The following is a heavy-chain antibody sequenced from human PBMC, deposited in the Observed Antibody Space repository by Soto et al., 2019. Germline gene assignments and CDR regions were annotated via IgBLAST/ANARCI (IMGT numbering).Heavy chain of an antibody. V-gene: IGHV4-34*01. CDR2: INHSGST. Sequence: PSETLSLTCAVYGGSFSGYYWSWIRQPPGKGLEWMGEINHSGSTNYNPSLKSRVTISVDTSKNQFSLKLSSVTAADTAVYYCARVSTLVAPKDGKSAYFYAMDVWGPGTTVTVSS. CDR1: GGSFSGYY. CDR3: ARVSTLVAPKDGKSAYFYAMDV. J-gene: IGHJ6*02. D-gene: IGHD6-6*01.